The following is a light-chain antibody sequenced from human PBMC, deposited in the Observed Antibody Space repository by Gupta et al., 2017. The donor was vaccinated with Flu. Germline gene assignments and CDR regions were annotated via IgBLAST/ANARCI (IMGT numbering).Light chain of an antibody. Sequence: QSALPQPASVSGSPGQSITISCTGTSSDVGSYNLVCWYQQHPGKAPKLLIFEATKRPSGFSDRFSGSKSGNTASLTITRLQAEDEADYYCCAYAGSKNFVVCGGGTKLTVL. J-gene: IGLJ2*01. CDR2: EAT. V-gene: IGLV2-23*02. CDR3: CAYAGSKNFVV. CDR1: SSDVGSYNL.